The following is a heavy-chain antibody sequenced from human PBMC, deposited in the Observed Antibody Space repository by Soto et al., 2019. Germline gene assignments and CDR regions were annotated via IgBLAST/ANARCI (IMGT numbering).Heavy chain of an antibody. V-gene: IGHV3-30*18. CDR2: ISYDGSNK. D-gene: IGHD2-15*01. J-gene: IGHJ4*02. CDR1: GFTFSSYG. CDR3: AKDGGSDCSGGSCYSGYFDY. Sequence: PGGSLRLSCAASGFTFSSYGMHWVRQAPGKGLEWVAVISYDGSNKYYADSVKGRFTISRDNSKNTLYLQMNSPRAEDTAVYYCAKDGGSDCSGGSCYSGYFDYWGQGTLVTVSS.